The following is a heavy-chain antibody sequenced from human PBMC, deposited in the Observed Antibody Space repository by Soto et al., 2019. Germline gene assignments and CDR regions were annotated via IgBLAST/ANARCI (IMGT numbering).Heavy chain of an antibody. Sequence: QVQLVQSGAEVKKPGSSVKVSCTASGGTFSSYAISWVRQAPGQGLEWMGGIIPIFGTANYAQKFQGRVTITADESTSTGYMELSSLRPEDTAVYYCASSITGTTGTFDYWGQGTLVTVSS. CDR3: ASSITGTTGTFDY. CDR1: GGTFSSYA. J-gene: IGHJ4*02. V-gene: IGHV1-69*01. CDR2: IIPIFGTA. D-gene: IGHD1-20*01.